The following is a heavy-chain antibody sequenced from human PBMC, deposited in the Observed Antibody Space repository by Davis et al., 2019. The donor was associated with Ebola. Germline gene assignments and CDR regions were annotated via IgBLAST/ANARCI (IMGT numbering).Heavy chain of an antibody. V-gene: IGHV3-48*02. CDR2: ISSSSSTI. CDR3: ASEYTMIVVGIDY. D-gene: IGHD3-22*01. Sequence: GESLKISCAASGFTFSSYSMNWVRQAPGKGLEWVSYISSSSSTIYYADSVKGRFTISRDNAKNSLYLQMNSLRDEGTAVYYCASEYTMIVVGIDYWGQGTLVTVSS. CDR1: GFTFSSYS. J-gene: IGHJ4*02.